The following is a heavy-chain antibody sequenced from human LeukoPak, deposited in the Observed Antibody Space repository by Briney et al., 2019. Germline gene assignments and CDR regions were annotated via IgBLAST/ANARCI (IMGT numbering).Heavy chain of an antibody. CDR3: AREGSGESWPTLDI. CDR1: GFTFSSYA. J-gene: IGHJ3*02. CDR2: MKHDGSEI. V-gene: IGHV3-7*01. D-gene: IGHD3-10*01. Sequence: PGGSLRLSCAASGFTFSSYAMHWVRQAPGKGLEWVANMKHDGSEIYYGGSVKGRFTISRDNAKNSLYLQMNSLRVEDTAVYYCAREGSGESWPTLDIWGQGTMVTVS.